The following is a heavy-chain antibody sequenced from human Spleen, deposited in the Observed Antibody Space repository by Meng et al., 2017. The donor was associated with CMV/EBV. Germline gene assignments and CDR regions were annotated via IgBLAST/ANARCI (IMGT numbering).Heavy chain of an antibody. V-gene: IGHV6-1*01. CDR2: TYYRSKWYN. Sequence: SETLSLTCAISGDSVSSNSAAWNWIRQSPSRGLEWLGRTYYRSKWYNDYAVSVKSRITINPDTSKNQFSLQLNSVTPEDTAVYYCARAPGGSSWYPYYFDYWGQGTLVTVSS. J-gene: IGHJ4*02. CDR3: ARAPGGSSWYPYYFDY. CDR1: GDSVSSNSAA. D-gene: IGHD6-13*01.